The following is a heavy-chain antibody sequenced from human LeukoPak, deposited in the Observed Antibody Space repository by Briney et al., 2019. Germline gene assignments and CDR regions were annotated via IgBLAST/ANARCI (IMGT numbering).Heavy chain of an antibody. CDR1: DGSISSSSYY. V-gene: IGHV4-39*07. D-gene: IGHD3-3*01. J-gene: IGHJ4*02. Sequence: PSETLSLTCSVCDGSISSSSYYWDWIRQPPGKGLEWIGSIYYSGSTYSNPSLKSRVTISVDTSKNQFSLNLSSVTAADTAVYYCARSGYPGRLLDYWGQGTLVTVSS. CDR3: ARSGYPGRLLDY. CDR2: IYYSGST.